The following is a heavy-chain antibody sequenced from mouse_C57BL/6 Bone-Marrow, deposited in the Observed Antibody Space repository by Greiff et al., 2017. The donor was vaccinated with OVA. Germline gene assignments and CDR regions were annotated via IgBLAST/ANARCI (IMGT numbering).Heavy chain of an antibody. Sequence: VQLVESGAELVKPGASVKISCKASGYAFSSYWMNWVKQRPGKGLEWIGQIYPGDGDTNYNGKFKSKATLTADKSSSTAYMQLSSLTSEDSAVYFCARERANWDVRFAYWGQGTLVTVSA. CDR1: GYAFSSYW. CDR2: IYPGDGDT. V-gene: IGHV1-80*01. D-gene: IGHD4-1*01. CDR3: ARERANWDVRFAY. J-gene: IGHJ3*01.